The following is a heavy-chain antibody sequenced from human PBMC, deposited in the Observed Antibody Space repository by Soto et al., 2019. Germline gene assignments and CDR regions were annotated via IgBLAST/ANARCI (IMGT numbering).Heavy chain of an antibody. D-gene: IGHD3-10*01. J-gene: IGHJ4*02. Sequence: QVQLVQSGAEVKKPGSSVKVSCKASGGIFSTYAISWLRQAPGQGLEWMGGIIPLFGTPNYAQRFQGRVTITADEPTSTAYMGLSRLRSEDTAVYYCARDRDDYGSGNYYNRIDFWGQGTLVTVSS. CDR3: ARDRDDYGSGNYYNRIDF. CDR1: GGIFSTYA. V-gene: IGHV1-69*01. CDR2: IIPLFGTP.